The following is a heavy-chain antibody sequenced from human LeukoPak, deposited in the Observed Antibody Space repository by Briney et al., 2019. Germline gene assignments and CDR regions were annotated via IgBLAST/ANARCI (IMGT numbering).Heavy chain of an antibody. V-gene: IGHV4-39*01. D-gene: IGHD3-22*01. CDR3: ARGVTMIVVVIHDWYFDL. CDR2: IYYTRST. J-gene: IGHJ2*01. CDR1: GGSISSSSYY. Sequence: PSETLSLTCTVSGGSISSSSYYWGWIRQPPGKGLEWIGSIYYTRSTYFNPSLKSRVTISVDTSKNQFSLKLTSVTAADTAVYYCARGVTMIVVVIHDWYFDLWGRGTLVTVSS.